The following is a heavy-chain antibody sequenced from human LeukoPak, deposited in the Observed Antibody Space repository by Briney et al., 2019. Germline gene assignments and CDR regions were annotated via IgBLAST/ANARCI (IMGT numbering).Heavy chain of an antibody. D-gene: IGHD3-16*01. Sequence: SGGSLRLSCAGSGFTISDHYMDWVRQAPGKGLEWVARTRNKANSYSTEYAAAVKGRFTISRDDSKNSLYLQMSSLKTEDTAVYFCTKTLYDNTASRPWYHDYWGQGTLVTVSS. CDR1: GFTISDHY. J-gene: IGHJ4*02. CDR3: TKTLYDNTASRPWYHDY. CDR2: TRNKANSYST. V-gene: IGHV3-72*01.